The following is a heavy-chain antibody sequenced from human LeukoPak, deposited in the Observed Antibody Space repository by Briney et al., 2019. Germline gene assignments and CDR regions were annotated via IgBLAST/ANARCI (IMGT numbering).Heavy chain of an antibody. V-gene: IGHV1-46*01. CDR2: IIPSGGSS. CDR1: GYTFTSYY. J-gene: IGHJ4*02. Sequence: ASVKVSCKASGYTFTSYYFHRVRQAPGQGLEWMGIIIPSGGSSTYAQKFQGRVTMTRDTSTSTVFMELISLRSEDTAVYYCARGGSLAAAPHRYYFDYWGQGTLVTVSS. CDR3: ARGGSLAAAPHRYYFDY. D-gene: IGHD6-19*01.